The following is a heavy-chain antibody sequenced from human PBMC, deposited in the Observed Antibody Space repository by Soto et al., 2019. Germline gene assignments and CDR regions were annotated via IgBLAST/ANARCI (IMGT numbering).Heavy chain of an antibody. CDR3: ARQIYDSDSGPNFQYYFDS. CDR2: IWPGDSDT. D-gene: IGHD3-22*01. V-gene: IGHV5-51*01. J-gene: IGHJ4*02. CDR1: GYSLTSYW. Sequence: GESLKISCKGSGYSLTSYWIGWVRQMPGKGLEWMGIIWPGDSDTRYNPSFQGQVTISADKSLSTAYLQWSGLKASDTAMYYCARQIYDSDSGPNFQYYFDSWGQGTLVTVSS.